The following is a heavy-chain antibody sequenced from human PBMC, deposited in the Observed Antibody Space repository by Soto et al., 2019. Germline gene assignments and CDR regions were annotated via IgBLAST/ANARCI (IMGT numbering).Heavy chain of an antibody. CDR2: ISFDGGNQ. CDR1: GFDFNTYG. D-gene: IGHD6-13*01. J-gene: IGHJ5*02. V-gene: IGHV3-30*18. CDR3: AKDSSITAAGSGGWFDP. Sequence: QVQLVQSGGGVVQPGRSLRLSCAASGFDFNTYGLHWVRQAPGKGLEWVAGISFDGGNQYSADSVKGRFTISRDKSNNNLFLQINRLGAEDTATYYCAKDSSITAAGSGGWFDPWGQGTMVIVSS.